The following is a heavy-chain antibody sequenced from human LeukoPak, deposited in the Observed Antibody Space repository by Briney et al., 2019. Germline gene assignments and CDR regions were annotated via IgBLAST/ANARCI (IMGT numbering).Heavy chain of an antibody. D-gene: IGHD3-9*01. CDR3: ARLTGYSSESWFDP. CDR2: IYSSGST. J-gene: IGHJ5*02. V-gene: IGHV4-61*02. CDR1: GGSISSGSYY. Sequence: SETLSLTCTVSGGSISSGSYYWSWIRQPAGKGLEWIGRIYSSGSTNYNPSLKSRVTISLDTSKNQFSLKLSSVTAADTAVYYCARLTGYSSESWFDPWGQGTLVTVSS.